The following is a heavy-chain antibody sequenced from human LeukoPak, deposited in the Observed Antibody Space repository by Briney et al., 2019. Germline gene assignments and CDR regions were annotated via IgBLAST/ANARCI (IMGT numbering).Heavy chain of an antibody. CDR2: INHSGST. CDR3: ARFSTYFDY. V-gene: IGHV4-34*01. J-gene: IGHJ4*02. Sequence: LETLSLTCAVYGGSFSGYYWSWIRQPPGKGLEWIGEINHSGSTNYNPSLKSRVTISVDTSKNQFSLKLSSVTAADTAVYYCARFSTYFDYWGQGTLVTVSS. CDR1: GGSFSGYY.